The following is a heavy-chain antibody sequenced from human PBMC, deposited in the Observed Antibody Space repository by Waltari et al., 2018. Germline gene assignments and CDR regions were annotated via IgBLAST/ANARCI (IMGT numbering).Heavy chain of an antibody. J-gene: IGHJ6*02. CDR2: INHSGST. V-gene: IGHV4-34*01. Sequence: QVQLQQWGAGLLKPSETLSLTCAVYGGSFSGYYWSWIRQHPGKGLEWIGEINHSGSTNYNPSLKSRVTISVDTSKNQFSLKLSSVTAADTAVYYCARLRWLRFNYYYYGMDVWGQGTTVTVSS. D-gene: IGHD5-12*01. CDR1: GGSFSGYY. CDR3: ARLRWLRFNYYYYGMDV.